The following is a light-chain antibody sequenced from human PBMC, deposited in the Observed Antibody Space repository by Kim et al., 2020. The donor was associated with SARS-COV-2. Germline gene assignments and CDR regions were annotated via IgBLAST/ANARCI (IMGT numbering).Light chain of an antibody. CDR2: DNN. Sequence: GPDVTISCSETISSIGDDYVSWYQQFPVAAPKRLIFDNNERPSGIPDRFSGSKSGTSATLRITGLQTGDEADYYCGTWDSSLNVVVFGGGTQLTVL. CDR3: GTWDSSLNVVV. J-gene: IGLJ2*01. CDR1: ISSIGDDY. V-gene: IGLV1-51*01.